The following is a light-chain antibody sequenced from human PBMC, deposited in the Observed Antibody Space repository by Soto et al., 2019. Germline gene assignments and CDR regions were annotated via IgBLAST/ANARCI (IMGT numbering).Light chain of an antibody. J-gene: IGLJ1*01. CDR2: EVS. CDR1: SSDVGGYNY. V-gene: IGLV2-14*01. CDR3: SSYTSSLYV. Sequence: QSVLTQPASVSGSPGQSITISCTGTSSDVGGYNYVSWYRQHPGKAPKLMIYEVSNRPSGVSNRFSGSKSGNTASLTISGLQAEDEADYYCSSYTSSLYVFGTGTKVTVL.